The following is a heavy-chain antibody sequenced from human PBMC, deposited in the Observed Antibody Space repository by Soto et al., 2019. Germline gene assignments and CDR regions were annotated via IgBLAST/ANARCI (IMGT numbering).Heavy chain of an antibody. V-gene: IGHV3-23*01. CDR3: AKRPQRKKPGIAAAGGF. Sequence: GGSLRLSCAASGFTFSSYAMSWVRQAPGKGLEWVSAISGSVGSTYYADSVKGRFTISRDNSKNTLYLQMNSLRAEDTAVYYCAKRPQRKKPGIAAAGGFWGQGTVVTVSS. J-gene: IGHJ4*02. CDR1: GFTFSSYA. D-gene: IGHD6-13*01. CDR2: ISGSVGST.